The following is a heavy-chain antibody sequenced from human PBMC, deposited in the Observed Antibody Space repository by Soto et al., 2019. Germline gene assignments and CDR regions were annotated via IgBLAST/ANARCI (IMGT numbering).Heavy chain of an antibody. CDR2: ISGSGGST. D-gene: IGHD2-15*01. CDR3: AKACSGCSCYLDY. J-gene: IGHJ4*02. Sequence: EVQLLESGGGLVQPGGSLRLSCAASGFTFSSYAMSWVRQAPGKGLEWVSAISGSGGSTYYADSVKGRFTISRDNSNNTLYLQMNSLRAEDTAVYYCAKACSGCSCYLDYWGQGTLVTVSS. CDR1: GFTFSSYA. V-gene: IGHV3-23*01.